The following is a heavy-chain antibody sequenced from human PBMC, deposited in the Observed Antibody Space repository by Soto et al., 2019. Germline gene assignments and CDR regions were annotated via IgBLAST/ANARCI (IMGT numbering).Heavy chain of an antibody. V-gene: IGHV1-18*01. CDR3: ARVFYYDSSGYYYVSAFVI. Sequence: AASVKVSCKASGYTFTSYGISWVRQAPGQGLEWMGWISAYNGNTNYAQKLQGRVTMTTDTSTSTAYMELRSLRSDDTAVYYCARVFYYDSSGYYYVSAFVIWGQGTMVTVSS. CDR2: ISAYNGNT. CDR1: GYTFTSYG. J-gene: IGHJ3*02. D-gene: IGHD3-22*01.